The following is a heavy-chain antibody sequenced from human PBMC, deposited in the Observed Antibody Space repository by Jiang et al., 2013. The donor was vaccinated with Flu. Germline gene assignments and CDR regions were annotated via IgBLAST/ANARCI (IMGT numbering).Heavy chain of an antibody. CDR2: INAGNGNT. CDR1: GYTFTSYA. Sequence: SGAEVKKPGASVKVSCKASGYTFTSYAMHWVRQAPGQRLEWMGWINAGNGNTKYSQKFQGRVTITRDTSASTAYMELSSLRSEDTAVYYCARGVFRVRGVILGGYYYGMDVWGQGTTVTVSS. CDR3: ARGVFRVRGVILGGYYYGMDV. V-gene: IGHV1-3*01. J-gene: IGHJ6*02. D-gene: IGHD3-10*01.